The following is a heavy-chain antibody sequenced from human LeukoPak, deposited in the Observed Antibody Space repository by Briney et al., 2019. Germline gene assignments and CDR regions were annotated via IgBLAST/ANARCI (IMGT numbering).Heavy chain of an antibody. V-gene: IGHV3-7*01. CDR2: IKQDGSEE. Sequence: GGSLRLSCAASGFTFSSYWMTWVRQAPGKGLEWVANIKQDGSEEYYVDSVKGRFTISRDDAKNSLYLQMNSLRAEDTAVYYCARELMVAFDYWGQGTLVTVSS. D-gene: IGHD2-15*01. CDR3: ARELMVAFDY. J-gene: IGHJ4*02. CDR1: GFTFSSYW.